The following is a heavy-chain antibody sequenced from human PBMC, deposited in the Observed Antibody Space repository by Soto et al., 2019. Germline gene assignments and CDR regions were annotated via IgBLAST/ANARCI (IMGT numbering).Heavy chain of an antibody. CDR3: ANDLRVVPAAIFGAYYYEYCGRDV. Sequence: QVQLVESGGGVVQPGRSLRLSCAASGFTFSSYGMHWVRQAPGKGLEWVAVISYDGSNKYYADSVKGRFTISRDNSKNTLYVQMNSLRAEDTAVYYCANDLRVVPAAIFGAYYYEYCGRDVWGQGTTVMVSS. CDR2: ISYDGSNK. J-gene: IGHJ6*02. CDR1: GFTFSSYG. D-gene: IGHD2-2*02. V-gene: IGHV3-30*18.